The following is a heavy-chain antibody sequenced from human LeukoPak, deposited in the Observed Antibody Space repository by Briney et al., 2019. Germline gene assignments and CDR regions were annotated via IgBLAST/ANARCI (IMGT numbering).Heavy chain of an antibody. J-gene: IGHJ4*02. CDR2: ISSNGGST. CDR1: GFTFSSYT. D-gene: IGHD3-22*01. Sequence: GGSLRLSCAASGFTFSSYTMNWVRQAPGKGLEYVSAISSNGGSTYYANSVKGRFTISRDNSKNTLYLQMGSLRAEDMAVYYCARDEGSGYYFMGGDYWGQGTLVTVSS. V-gene: IGHV3-64*01. CDR3: ARDEGSGYYFMGGDY.